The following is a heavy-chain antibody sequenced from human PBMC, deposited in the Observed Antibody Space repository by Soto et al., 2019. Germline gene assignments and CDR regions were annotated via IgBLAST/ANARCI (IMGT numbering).Heavy chain of an antibody. CDR2: INAGDGNT. Sequence: ASVKVSCKASGYTFASYAMHWVRQAPGQRLEWMGWINAGDGNTKHSQKFQGRVTITRDTSASTAYMELSSLRSEDTAVYYCARAAAMVSSYYFDYWGQGTLVTVSS. D-gene: IGHD5-18*01. J-gene: IGHJ4*02. V-gene: IGHV1-3*01. CDR3: ARAAAMVSSYYFDY. CDR1: GYTFASYA.